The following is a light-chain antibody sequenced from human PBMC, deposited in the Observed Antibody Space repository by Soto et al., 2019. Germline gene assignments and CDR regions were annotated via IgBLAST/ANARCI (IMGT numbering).Light chain of an antibody. V-gene: IGLV2-18*02. J-gene: IGLJ1*01. CDR1: SSDVGSYNH. CDR3: YSFTTSDTYV. CDR2: EVS. Sequence: QSVLTQPPSVSGSPGHSVTISCSGTSSDVGSYNHVSWYQQAPGTAPKLMIYEVSNRPSGVPDRFSGSKSGNTASLTISGLQPEDEADYYCYSFTTSDTYVFGTGTKVTVL.